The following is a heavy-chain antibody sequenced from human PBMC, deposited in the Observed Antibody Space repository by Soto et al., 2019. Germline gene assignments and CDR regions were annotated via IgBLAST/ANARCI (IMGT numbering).Heavy chain of an antibody. Sequence: VASVKVSCKASGGTFSSYAISWVRQAPGQGLEWMGGIIPIFGTANYAQKFQGRVTITADESTSTAYMELSSLRSEDTAVYYCARADPRVGGMDVWGQGTTVTVS. CDR1: GGTFSSYA. J-gene: IGHJ6*02. V-gene: IGHV1-69*13. CDR2: IIPIFGTA. D-gene: IGHD1-26*01. CDR3: ARADPRVGGMDV.